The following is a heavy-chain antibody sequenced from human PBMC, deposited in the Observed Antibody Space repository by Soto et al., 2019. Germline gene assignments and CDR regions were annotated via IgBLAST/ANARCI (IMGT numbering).Heavy chain of an antibody. CDR3: ARGTSGSYYSFDS. CDR1: GGSFSKSG. D-gene: IGHD3-10*01. CDR2: LSPILGTP. Sequence: GASVKVSCKDSGGSFSKSGITWVRQAPGQGLEWMGGLSPILGTPNYARKFQGRVTITAGESTSTAYMELSSLRSEDTAVYYCARGTSGSYYSFDSWGQGTLVTVS. V-gene: IGHV1-69*13. J-gene: IGHJ4*02.